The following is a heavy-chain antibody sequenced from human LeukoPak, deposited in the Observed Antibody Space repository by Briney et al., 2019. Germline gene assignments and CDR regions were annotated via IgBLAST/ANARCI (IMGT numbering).Heavy chain of an antibody. V-gene: IGHV1-69*01. J-gene: IGHJ4*02. Sequence: SVKVSCKASGGTFSSYAISWVRQAPGQGLEWMGGIIPIFGTANYAQKFQGRVTIIADESTSTAYMELSSLRSEDTAVYYCASPGRSSGWYDLGYFDYWGQGTLVTVSS. D-gene: IGHD6-19*01. CDR3: ASPGRSSGWYDLGYFDY. CDR2: IIPIFGTA. CDR1: GGTFSSYA.